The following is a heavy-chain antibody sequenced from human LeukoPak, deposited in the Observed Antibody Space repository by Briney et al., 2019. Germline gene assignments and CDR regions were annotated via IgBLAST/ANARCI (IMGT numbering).Heavy chain of an antibody. CDR3: ARLKDLWLDP. D-gene: IGHD2-15*01. V-gene: IGHV4-59*11. Sequence: SETLSLTCTVSVGSISSHYWSWIRQTPGKGLEWIGYISYSGGTNYNPSFKSRVTISVDTSKSQFSLKLTSETAADTAVYYCARLKDLWLDPWGQGTLVTVSS. CDR2: ISYSGGT. CDR1: VGSISSHY. J-gene: IGHJ5*02.